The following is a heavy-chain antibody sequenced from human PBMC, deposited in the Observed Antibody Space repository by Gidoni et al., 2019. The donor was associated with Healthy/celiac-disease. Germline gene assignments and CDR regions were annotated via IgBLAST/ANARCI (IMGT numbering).Heavy chain of an antibody. J-gene: IGHJ3*02. D-gene: IGHD2-15*01. Sequence: QITLKESGTTLVKPTQTITPTCTFSGFSLSTSGVGVGWIRQPPGKALEWLALIYWDDDKRYSPSLKSRLTITKDTSKNQVVLTMTNMDPVDTATYYCAHGAVVTHPDAFDIWGQWTMVTVSS. CDR3: AHGAVVTHPDAFDI. CDR2: IYWDDDK. CDR1: GFSLSTSGVG. V-gene: IGHV2-5*02.